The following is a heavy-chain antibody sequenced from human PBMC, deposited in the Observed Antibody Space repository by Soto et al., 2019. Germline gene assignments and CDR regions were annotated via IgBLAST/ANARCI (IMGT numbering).Heavy chain of an antibody. V-gene: IGHV3-15*07. D-gene: IGHD3-22*01. CDR1: GFTFSNAW. CDR2: IKSKTDGGTT. Sequence: PGGSLRLSCAASGFTFSNAWMNWVRQAPGKGLEWVGRIKSKTDGGTTDYAAPVKGRFTISRDDSKNTLYLQMNSLKTEDTAVYYCTTDYYYDTSGYNFDYWGQGTLVTVSS. CDR3: TTDYYYDTSGYNFDY. J-gene: IGHJ4*02.